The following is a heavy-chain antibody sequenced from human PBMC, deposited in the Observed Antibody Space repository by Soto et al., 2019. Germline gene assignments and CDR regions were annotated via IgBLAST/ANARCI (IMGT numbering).Heavy chain of an antibody. CDR3: ARESRIRTSGDY. J-gene: IGHJ4*02. Sequence: SETLSLTCTVSGGSVSSGSYYWSWIRQPPGKGLEWIGYIYYSGSTNYNPSPKSRVTISVDTSKNQFSLKLSSVTAADTAVYYCARESRIRTSGDYWGQGTLVTVSS. CDR1: GGSVSSGSYY. CDR2: IYYSGST. D-gene: IGHD3-16*01. V-gene: IGHV4-61*01.